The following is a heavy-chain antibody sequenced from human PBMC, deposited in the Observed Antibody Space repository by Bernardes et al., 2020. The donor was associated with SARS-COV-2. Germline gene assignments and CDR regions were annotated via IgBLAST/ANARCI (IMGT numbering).Heavy chain of an antibody. V-gene: IGHV1-18*04. Sequence: AGVKVPRKASGDTFNGYGFSWVRQAPGQGLEWMGWISFHTGQTDYALRFQGRVTMTTDTATRTAFMELRSLRSDDTAMYYCATMIRAIDYWGQGTLVTVSS. CDR3: ATMIRAIDY. CDR2: ISFHTGQT. J-gene: IGHJ4*02. CDR1: GDTFNGYG. D-gene: IGHD3-10*01.